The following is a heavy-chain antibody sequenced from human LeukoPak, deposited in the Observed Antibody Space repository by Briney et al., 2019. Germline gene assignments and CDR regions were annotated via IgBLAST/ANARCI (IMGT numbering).Heavy chain of an antibody. CDR1: GFTFSSYS. CDR3: ARVYGDLLDY. CDR2: ISSSSSYI. V-gene: IGHV3-21*01. Sequence: GSLRLSCAASGFTFSSYSMNWVRQAPGKGLEWVSSISSSSSYIYYPDSVKGRFTISRDNAKNSLYLQMNSLRAEDTAVYYCARVYGDLLDYWGQGTLVTVSS. D-gene: IGHD4-17*01. J-gene: IGHJ4*02.